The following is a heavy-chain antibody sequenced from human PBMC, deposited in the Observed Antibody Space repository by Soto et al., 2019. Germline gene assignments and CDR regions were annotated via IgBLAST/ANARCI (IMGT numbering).Heavy chain of an antibody. D-gene: IGHD3-3*01. J-gene: IGHJ3*02. Sequence: QLQLQESGPGLVKPSETLSLSCTVSGGSISSSSYYWGWIRQPPGKGLEWIGSIYYSGNTYYNPSLKIRVTISVATSKNQFSLKLSSVTAADTAVYYCVRQVRNKTIVVGVISAFCIWGQGTMVTVSS. CDR3: VRQVRNKTIVVGVISAFCI. CDR2: IYYSGNT. V-gene: IGHV4-39*01. CDR1: GGSISSSSYY.